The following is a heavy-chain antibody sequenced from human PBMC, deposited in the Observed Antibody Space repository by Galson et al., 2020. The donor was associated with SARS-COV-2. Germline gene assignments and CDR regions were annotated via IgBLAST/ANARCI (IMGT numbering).Heavy chain of an antibody. Sequence: GGSLRLSCAASGFTLSDYAMHWVRQAPGKGLEWVAVISYDAKEKYYADSVKGRFTISRDNSKNMLYLQMDSLTAEDTGVYYCAKVMYTLRQSFYYGMDVWGQGTTVTVSS. V-gene: IGHV3-30*04. CDR1: GFTLSDYA. D-gene: IGHD1-20*01. J-gene: IGHJ6*02. CDR2: ISYDAKEK. CDR3: AKVMYTLRQSFYYGMDV.